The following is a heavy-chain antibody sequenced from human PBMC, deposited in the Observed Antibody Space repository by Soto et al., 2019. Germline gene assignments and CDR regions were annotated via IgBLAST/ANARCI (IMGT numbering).Heavy chain of an antibody. V-gene: IGHV3-23*01. CDR1: GFTFVGYA. CDR2: IGGTGSST. J-gene: IGHJ4*02. CDR3: ARVLRSSWCIDH. Sequence: EVQILESGGGLVQPGGSLRLSCAASGFTFVGYAMNWVRQAPGKGLEWVSGIGGTGSSTYCADSVKGRFAISRDNSKNTLYLQMNSLRVGDTAVYYCARVLRSSWCIDHWGQGTLVTVSS. D-gene: IGHD6-13*01.